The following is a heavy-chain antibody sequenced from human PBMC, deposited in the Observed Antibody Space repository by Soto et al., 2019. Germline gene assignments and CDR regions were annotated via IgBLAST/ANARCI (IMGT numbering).Heavy chain of an antibody. CDR2: INPSGGST. D-gene: IGHD5-12*01. Sequence: ASVTVSCKASGYTFTSYYMHWVRQAHGQGLEWMGIINPSGGSTSYAQKFQGRVTMTEDTSTDTAYMELSSLRSEDTAVYYCATGTWWLRDSDYYYGMDVWGQGTTVTVSS. V-gene: IGHV1-46*01. CDR1: GYTFTSYY. J-gene: IGHJ6*02. CDR3: ATGTWWLRDSDYYYGMDV.